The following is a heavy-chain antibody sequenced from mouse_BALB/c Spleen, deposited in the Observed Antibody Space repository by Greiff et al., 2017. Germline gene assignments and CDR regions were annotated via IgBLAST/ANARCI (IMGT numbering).Heavy chain of an antibody. J-gene: IGHJ3*01. Sequence: EVKLMESGGGLVKPGGSLKLSCAASGFTFSDYYMYWVRQTPEKRLEWVATISDGGSYTYYPDSVKGRFTISRDNAKNNLYLQMSSLKSEDTAMYYCARGLYYDYDGGFAYWGQGTLVTVSA. CDR3: ARGLYYDYDGGFAY. CDR1: GFTFSDYY. CDR2: ISDGGSYT. V-gene: IGHV5-4*02. D-gene: IGHD2-4*01.